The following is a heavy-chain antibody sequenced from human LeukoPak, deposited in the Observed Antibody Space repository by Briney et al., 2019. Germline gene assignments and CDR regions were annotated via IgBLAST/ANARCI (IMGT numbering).Heavy chain of an antibody. J-gene: IGHJ4*02. CDR1: GFTFSGSA. D-gene: IGHD3-22*01. CDR2: IRSKANSYAT. CDR3: TRRAYYYDSSGNFDY. Sequence: PGGSLRLSCAASGFTFSGSAMHWVRQASGKGLEWVGRIRSKANSYATAYVASVKGRFTISRDDSKNTAYLQMNSLKTEDTAVYYCTRRAYYYDSSGNFDYWGQGTLVTVSS. V-gene: IGHV3-73*01.